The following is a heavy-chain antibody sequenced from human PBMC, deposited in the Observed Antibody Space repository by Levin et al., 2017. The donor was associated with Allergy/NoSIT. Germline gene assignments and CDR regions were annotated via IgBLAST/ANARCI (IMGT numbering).Heavy chain of an antibody. CDR3: ARSLSSGGGSWPFDY. V-gene: IGHV1-8*01. D-gene: IGHD2-15*01. Sequence: GESLKISCKASXXXXTRYEDRCGQQAKEQGLEWMGWMNPNSGNTGYAQKFQGRVTMTRNTSISTAYMELSSLRSEDTAVYYCARSLSSGGGSWPFDYWGQGTLVTVSS. CDR1: XXXXTRYE. CDR2: MNPNSGNT. J-gene: IGHJ4*02.